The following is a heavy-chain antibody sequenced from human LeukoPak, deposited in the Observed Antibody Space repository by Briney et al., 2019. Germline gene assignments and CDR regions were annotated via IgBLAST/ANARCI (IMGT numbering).Heavy chain of an antibody. D-gene: IGHD2-21*02. CDR3: TTDSCGDCYHDY. Sequence: GGSLRLSCAASGFTFSSYAMSWVRQAPGKGLEWVGRIKSKTDGGTTDYAAPVRGRFTISRDDSKNTLYLQMNSLKTEDTAVYYCTTDSCGDCYHDYWGQGTLVTVSS. J-gene: IGHJ4*02. CDR2: IKSKTDGGTT. V-gene: IGHV3-15*01. CDR1: GFTFSSYA.